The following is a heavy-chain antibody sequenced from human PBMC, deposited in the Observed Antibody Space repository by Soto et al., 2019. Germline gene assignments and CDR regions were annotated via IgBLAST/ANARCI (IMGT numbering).Heavy chain of an antibody. V-gene: IGHV4-34*01. CDR1: GGSFSGYY. D-gene: IGHD4-17*01. J-gene: IGHJ4*02. CDR3: ASHGGSRVHDYVDEFGN. Sequence: SETLSLTCAVYGGSFSGYYWSWIRQPPGKGLEWIGEINHSGSTNYNPSLKSRVTISVDTSKNQFSLKLSSVTAADTAVYYCASHGGSRVHDYVDEFGNWGQGTQVPVS. CDR2: INHSGST.